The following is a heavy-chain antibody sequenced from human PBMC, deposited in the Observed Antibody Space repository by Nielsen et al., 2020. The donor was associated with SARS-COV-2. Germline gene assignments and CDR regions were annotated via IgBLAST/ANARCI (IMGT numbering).Heavy chain of an antibody. CDR3: ARDLQPGGWPLDY. CDR2: INPSGGST. V-gene: IGHV1-46*01. D-gene: IGHD6-19*01. Sequence: ASVKVSCKASGYTFTSYDINWVRQATGQGLEWMGIINPSGGSTSYAQKFQGRVTMTRDTSTSTVYMELSSLRSEDTAVYYCARDLQPGGWPLDYWGQGTLVTVSS. CDR1: GYTFTSYD. J-gene: IGHJ4*02.